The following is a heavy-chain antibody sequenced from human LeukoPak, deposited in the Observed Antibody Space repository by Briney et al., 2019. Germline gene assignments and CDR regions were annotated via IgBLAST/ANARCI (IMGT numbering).Heavy chain of an antibody. J-gene: IGHJ4*02. V-gene: IGHV4-30-4*07. Sequence: PSETLSLTCAVSGGSISSGGYSWSWIRQPPGKGLEWIGYIYYSGSTYYNPSLKSRVTISVDTSKNQFSLKLGSVTAADTAVYYCARGGGVGALDYWGQGTLVTVSS. CDR3: ARGGGVGALDY. D-gene: IGHD1-26*01. CDR1: GGSISSGGYS. CDR2: IYYSGST.